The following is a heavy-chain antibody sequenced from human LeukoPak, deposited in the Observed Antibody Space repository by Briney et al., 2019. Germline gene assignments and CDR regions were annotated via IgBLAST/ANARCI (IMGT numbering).Heavy chain of an antibody. Sequence: GGSLRLSCAASGFTFNSYWMSWVRQAPGKGLEYVSAISPSGDTTFYANSVKGRFIISRDNSKNTLYLQMGSLRVDDLAVYYCARISIIAAGVDYWGQGTLVTVSS. D-gene: IGHD6-13*01. CDR1: GFTFNSYW. V-gene: IGHV3-64*01. J-gene: IGHJ4*02. CDR2: ISPSGDTT. CDR3: ARISIIAAGVDY.